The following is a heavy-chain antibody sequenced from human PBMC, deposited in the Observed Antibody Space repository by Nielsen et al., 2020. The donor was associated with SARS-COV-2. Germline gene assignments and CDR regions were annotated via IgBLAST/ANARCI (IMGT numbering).Heavy chain of an antibody. CDR3: AKDLSPILRWPTDY. D-gene: IGHD4-23*01. V-gene: IGHV3-21*01. CDR2: ISSSSSYI. CDR1: GFTFSSYS. Sequence: GESLKISCAASGFTFSSYSMNWVRQAPGKGLEWVSSISSSSSYIYYADSVKGRFTISRDNAKNSLYLQMNSLRAEDTAVYYCAKDLSPILRWPTDYWGQGTLVTVSS. J-gene: IGHJ4*02.